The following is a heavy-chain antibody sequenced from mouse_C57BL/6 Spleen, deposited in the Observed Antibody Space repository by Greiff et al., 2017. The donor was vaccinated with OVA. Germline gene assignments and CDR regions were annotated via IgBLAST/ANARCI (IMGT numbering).Heavy chain of an antibody. CDR3: TRGNSYYYAMDY. CDR2: ISSGGDYI. J-gene: IGHJ4*01. Sequence: EVKVVESGEGLVKPGGSLKLSCAASGFTFSSYAMSWVRQTPEKRLEWVAYISSGGDYIYYADTVKGRFTISRDNARNTLYLQMSSLKSEDTAMYYCTRGNSYYYAMDYWGQGTSVTVSS. CDR1: GFTFSSYA. V-gene: IGHV5-9-1*02.